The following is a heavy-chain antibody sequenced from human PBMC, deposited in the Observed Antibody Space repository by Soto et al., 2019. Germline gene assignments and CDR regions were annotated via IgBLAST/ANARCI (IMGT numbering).Heavy chain of an antibody. CDR3: ARGGPPIDY. D-gene: IGHD3-10*01. CDR1: GYTFSSYA. Sequence: QVQLVQSGAEEKKPGASVKVSCKASGYTFSSYAIHWVRQAPGQRLEWMGWINAGNGNTKYSQKSQGRVTITRDTSASTAYMELSSLRSEDTAVYYCARGGPPIDYWGQGTLVTVSS. J-gene: IGHJ4*02. V-gene: IGHV1-3*05. CDR2: INAGNGNT.